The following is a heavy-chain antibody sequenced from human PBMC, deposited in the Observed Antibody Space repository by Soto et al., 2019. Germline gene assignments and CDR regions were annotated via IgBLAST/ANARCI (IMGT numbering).Heavy chain of an antibody. D-gene: IGHD6-13*01. V-gene: IGHV1-24*01. CDR2: FDPEDGET. J-gene: IGHJ3*02. CDR3: ATDEVAAAGLLNAFDI. CDR1: GYTLTELS. Sequence: ASVKVSCKVSGYTLTELSMHWVRQAPGKGLEWMGGFDPEDGETVYAQKFQGRVTMTEDTSTDTAYMELSSLRSEDTAVYYCATDEVAAAGLLNAFDIWGQGTMVTVSS.